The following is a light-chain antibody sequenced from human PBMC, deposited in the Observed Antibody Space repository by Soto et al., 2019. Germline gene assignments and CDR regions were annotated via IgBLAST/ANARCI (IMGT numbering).Light chain of an antibody. J-gene: IGLJ3*02. CDR1: TSNIGSNS. CDR3: AVWDDSLNGLWV. Sequence: QSVLTQPPSASGTPGQKVTIVCSGRTSNIGSNSVNWYQQLPGTAPKLLIYSNNQRPSGVPDRFSGSKSGTSASLAISGLQSDDEADCYCAVWDDSLNGLWVFGGGTKLTVL. V-gene: IGLV1-44*01. CDR2: SNN.